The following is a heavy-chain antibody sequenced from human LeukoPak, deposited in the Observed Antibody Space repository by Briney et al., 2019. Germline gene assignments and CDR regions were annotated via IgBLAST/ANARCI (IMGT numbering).Heavy chain of an antibody. V-gene: IGHV3-23*01. CDR3: AEHILVH. CDR1: GFTFSSYA. D-gene: IGHD2-21*01. CDR2: ISGTGSNT. J-gene: IGHJ1*01. Sequence: TGGSLRLSCAASGFTFSSYAMSCVRQAPGKGLEWVSGISGTGSNTYYVDSVKGRFTISRDNSKNTLYLQMNSLRAEDTAVYYCAEHILVHWGQGTLVTVSS.